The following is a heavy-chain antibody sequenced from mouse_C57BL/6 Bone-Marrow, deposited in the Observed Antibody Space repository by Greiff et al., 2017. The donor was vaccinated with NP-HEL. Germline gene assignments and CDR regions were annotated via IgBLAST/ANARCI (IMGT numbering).Heavy chain of an antibody. Sequence: QVQLQQPGAELVMPGASVKLSCKASGYTFTSYWMHWVKQRPGQGLEWIGEIDPSDSYTNYNQKFKGKSTLTVDKSSSTAYMQLSSLTSEDSAVYYCARVGRRYAVDYGGQGTSVTVSS. CDR2: IDPSDSYT. CDR3: ARVGRRYAVDY. CDR1: GYTFTSYW. J-gene: IGHJ4*01. D-gene: IGHD4-1*01. V-gene: IGHV1-69*01.